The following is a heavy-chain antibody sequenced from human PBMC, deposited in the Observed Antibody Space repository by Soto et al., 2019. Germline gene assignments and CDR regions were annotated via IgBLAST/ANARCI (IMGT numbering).Heavy chain of an antibody. CDR2: ISYDGSNK. Sequence: QVQLVESGGGVVQPGRSLRLSCAASGFTFSSYGMHWVRQAPGKGLEWVAVISYDGSNKYYADSVKGRFTISRDNSKNTLYPQMNSLRAEDTAVYYCAKDRRPNYYSGMDVWGQGTTVTVSS. CDR1: GFTFSSYG. V-gene: IGHV3-30*18. J-gene: IGHJ6*02. D-gene: IGHD6-25*01. CDR3: AKDRRPNYYSGMDV.